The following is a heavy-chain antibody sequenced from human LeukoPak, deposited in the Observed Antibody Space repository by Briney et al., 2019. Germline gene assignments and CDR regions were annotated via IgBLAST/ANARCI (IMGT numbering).Heavy chain of an antibody. Sequence: PSETLSLTCAVYGGSFSGYYWSWLRQPPGKGLEWIGEINHSGSTNYNPSLKSRVTISVDTCKNQFSLKLSSVTAADTAVYYCARLVGAAGTNWFDPWGQGTLVTASS. V-gene: IGHV4-34*01. J-gene: IGHJ5*02. CDR1: GGSFSGYY. CDR3: ARLVGAAGTNWFDP. D-gene: IGHD6-13*01. CDR2: INHSGST.